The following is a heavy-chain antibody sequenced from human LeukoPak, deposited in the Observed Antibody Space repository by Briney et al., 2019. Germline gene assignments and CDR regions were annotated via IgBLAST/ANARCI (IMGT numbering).Heavy chain of an antibody. CDR3: AKDIAAAQLGYAFDI. D-gene: IGHD6-13*01. J-gene: IGHJ3*02. V-gene: IGHV3-9*01. CDR1: GFTFDDYA. Sequence: GRSLRLSCAASGFTFDDYAMHWVRQAPGKGLEWVSGVNGNSDMIVYADSVKGQFTISRDNAKNSLYLQMNSLRTEDTALYYCAKDIAAAQLGYAFDIWGQGTMVTVSS. CDR2: VNGNSDMI.